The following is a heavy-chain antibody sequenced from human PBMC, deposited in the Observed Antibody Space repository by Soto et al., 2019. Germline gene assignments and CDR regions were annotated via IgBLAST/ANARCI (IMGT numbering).Heavy chain of an antibody. CDR1: GYTFSSDG. D-gene: IGHD3-9*01. Sequence: QIQLVQSGTEVTKPGASVKVSCMASGYTFSSDGITWVRQAPGQGLEWMGWINPYNGNTNYAQNLQGRVTMTTDTSTSTAYMELRSLRCDDTAVYYCARVGGIDIVTGYLDLWGQGTLVTVSS. CDR2: INPYNGNT. V-gene: IGHV1-18*01. CDR3: ARVGGIDIVTGYLDL. J-gene: IGHJ4*02.